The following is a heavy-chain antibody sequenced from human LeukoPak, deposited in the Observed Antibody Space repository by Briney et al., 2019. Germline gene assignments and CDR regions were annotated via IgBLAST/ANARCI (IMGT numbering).Heavy chain of an antibody. J-gene: IGHJ6*02. CDR2: ISYDGSNK. D-gene: IGHD3-16*01. V-gene: IGHV3-30-3*01. CDR1: GFTFSSYA. Sequence: PGGSLRLSCAASGFTFSSYAMHWVRQAPGKGLEWVAVISYDGSNKYYADSVKGRFTISRDNSKNTLYLQMNSLRAEDTAVYYCAKDGDYYGMDVWGQGTTVTVSS. CDR3: AKDGDYYGMDV.